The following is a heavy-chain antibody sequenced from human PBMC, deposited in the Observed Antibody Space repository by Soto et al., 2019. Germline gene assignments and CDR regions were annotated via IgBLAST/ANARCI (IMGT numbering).Heavy chain of an antibody. Sequence: EVQLVESGGGLVKPGGSLRLSCAASGFTFSSYSMNWVRQAPGKGLKWVSSISSSSSYIYYADSVKGRFTISRDNAKNTLYLQMNSLRAEDTAVYYCATMTTGTSDYGGQGTLVTVS. D-gene: IGHD4-4*01. CDR3: ATMTTGTSDY. CDR1: GFTFSSYS. J-gene: IGHJ4*02. CDR2: ISSSSSYI. V-gene: IGHV3-21*01.